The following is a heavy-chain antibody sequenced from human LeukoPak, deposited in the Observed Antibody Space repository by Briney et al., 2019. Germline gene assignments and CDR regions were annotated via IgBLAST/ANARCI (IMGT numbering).Heavy chain of an antibody. V-gene: IGHV3-23*01. J-gene: IGHJ4*02. D-gene: IGHD5-12*01. CDR3: AKDEEIGASGYDYFDY. CDR1: GFTFSSYA. Sequence: PGGSLRLSCAASGFTFSSYAMSWVRQAPGKGLEWVSAISGSGGSTYYADSVKGRFTISRDNSKNTLYLQMNSMRAADTAVYYGAKDEEIGASGYDYFDYWGQGTLVTVSS. CDR2: ISGSGGST.